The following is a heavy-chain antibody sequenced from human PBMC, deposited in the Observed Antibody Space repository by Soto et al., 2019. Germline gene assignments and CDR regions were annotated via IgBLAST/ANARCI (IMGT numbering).Heavy chain of an antibody. V-gene: IGHV4-59*12. J-gene: IGHJ4*02. CDR3: ARTRGRGQWRDFYFDF. CDR2: VYYNGST. Sequence: LSLTCTVSGGPIAPFYWTWIRQSPGKGLESIGYVYYNGSTNYNPALKGRVTISLDTSKSQFSLRLSSVTAADTAVYYCARTRGRGQWRDFYFDFWGQGSLVTVSS. D-gene: IGHD6-19*01. CDR1: GGPIAPFY.